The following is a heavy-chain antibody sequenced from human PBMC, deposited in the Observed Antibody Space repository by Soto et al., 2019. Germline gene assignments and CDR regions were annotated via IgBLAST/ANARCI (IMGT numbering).Heavy chain of an antibody. J-gene: IGHJ3*02. V-gene: IGHV1-69*02. D-gene: IGHD3-9*01. CDR1: GGTFSSYT. CDR2: IIPILGIA. Sequence: GASVKVSCKASGGTFSSYTISWVRQAPGQGLEWMGRIIPILGIANYAQKFQGRVTITADKSTSTAYMELSSLRSEDTAVYYCARGGGIRGYDILTGTDAFDIWGQGTMVT. CDR3: ARGGGIRGYDILTGTDAFDI.